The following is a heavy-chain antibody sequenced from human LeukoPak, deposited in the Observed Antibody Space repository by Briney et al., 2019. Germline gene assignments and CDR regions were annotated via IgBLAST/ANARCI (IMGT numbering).Heavy chain of an antibody. CDR3: VVVVPYDAFDI. J-gene: IGHJ3*02. CDR2: MNSNSGNT. CDR1: GYTFTSYD. Sequence: ASVKVSCKASGYTFTSYDINWVRQATGQGLEWMGWMNSNSGNTGYAQKFQGRVTMTRNTSISTAYMELSSLRSEDTAVYYCVVVVPYDAFDIWGQGTMVTVSS. V-gene: IGHV1-8*01. D-gene: IGHD2-21*01.